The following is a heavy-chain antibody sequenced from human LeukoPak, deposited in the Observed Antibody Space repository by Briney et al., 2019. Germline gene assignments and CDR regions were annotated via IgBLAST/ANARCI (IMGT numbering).Heavy chain of an antibody. D-gene: IGHD2-21*02. CDR1: GFTFSSSA. Sequence: GGSLRLSCAASGFTFSSSAISWVRQAPGKGLKWVSAIGSDDTPYYADSVKGRVTISRDNSKNTLYLQMNSLRAEDTAVYYCAKESLRSPNYFNYWGLGTLVTVSS. CDR3: AKESLRSPNYFNY. J-gene: IGHJ4*02. CDR2: IGSDDTP. V-gene: IGHV3-23*01.